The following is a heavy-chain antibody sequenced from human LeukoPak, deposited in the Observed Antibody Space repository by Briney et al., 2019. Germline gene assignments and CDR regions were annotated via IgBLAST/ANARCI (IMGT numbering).Heavy chain of an antibody. CDR2: IYYSGST. D-gene: IGHD4/OR15-4a*01. CDR1: GGSISSYY. V-gene: IGHV4-59*01. Sequence: SETLSLTCTVSGGSISSYYWSWIRQPPGKGLEWIGYIYYSGSTNYNPSLKSRVTISVDTSKNQFSLKLSSVTAADTAVYYCARTDLTGFDHWGQGTLVTVSS. CDR3: ARTDLTGFDH. J-gene: IGHJ4*02.